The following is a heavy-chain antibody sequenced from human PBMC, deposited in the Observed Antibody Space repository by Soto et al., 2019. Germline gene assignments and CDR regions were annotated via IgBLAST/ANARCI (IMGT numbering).Heavy chain of an antibody. CDR3: AKSDTALSYGFDP. D-gene: IGHD5-18*01. Sequence: GGSRRLSCAASGFTFGSYAMIWVRQAPGQGLGWVSTISSSGDSTYYADSVKARFTVSRDNSMNTLYMQMNSLRAEDTAVYYWAKSDTALSYGFDPWGQETLVTVSS. V-gene: IGHV3-23*01. CDR1: GFTFGSYA. CDR2: ISSSGDST. J-gene: IGHJ5*02.